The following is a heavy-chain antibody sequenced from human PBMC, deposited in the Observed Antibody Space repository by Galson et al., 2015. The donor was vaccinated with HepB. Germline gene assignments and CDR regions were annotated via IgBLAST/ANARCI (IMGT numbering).Heavy chain of an antibody. Sequence: ETLSLTCTVSGGSISGYYWSWIRQPPGKRLEWIGYVYYTGSTSYNPSLKSRVTISVDTSNNQFSLNLSSVTAADTDVYYCARHRGGRYSGSYLDYWGQGTLVTVSS. CDR2: VYYTGST. J-gene: IGHJ4*02. D-gene: IGHD1-26*01. CDR1: GGSISGYY. CDR3: ARHRGGRYSGSYLDY. V-gene: IGHV4-59*08.